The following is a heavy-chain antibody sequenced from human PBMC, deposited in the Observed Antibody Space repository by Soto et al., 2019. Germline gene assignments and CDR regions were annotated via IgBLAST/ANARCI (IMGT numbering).Heavy chain of an antibody. CDR3: ARDATFVRQSQHHFDY. V-gene: IGHV3-30-3*01. J-gene: IGHJ4*02. Sequence: QVQLVESGGGVVQPGRSLRLSCAASAFTFRTYAMHWVRQAPGKGLEWVAVISYDGSKTYYADSVKGRFTISRDNSKNTLYLQMNSLTTEDTAVYYCARDATFVRQSQHHFDYWGQGTVVTVSS. CDR2: ISYDGSKT. CDR1: AFTFRTYA.